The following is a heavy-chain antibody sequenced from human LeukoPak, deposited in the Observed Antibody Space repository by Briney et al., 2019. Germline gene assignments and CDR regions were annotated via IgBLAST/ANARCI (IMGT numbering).Heavy chain of an antibody. V-gene: IGHV3-30*18. CDR1: GFTFSSYG. CDR3: AKDVSRGYSYGPDY. CDR2: ISYDGSNK. D-gene: IGHD5-18*01. Sequence: PGTSLRLSCEASGFTFSSYGMHWVRQAPGKGLEWVAVISYDGSNKYYADSVKGRFTISRDNSKNTLYLQMNSLRAEDTAVYYCAKDVSRGYSYGPDYWGQGTLVTVSS. J-gene: IGHJ4*02.